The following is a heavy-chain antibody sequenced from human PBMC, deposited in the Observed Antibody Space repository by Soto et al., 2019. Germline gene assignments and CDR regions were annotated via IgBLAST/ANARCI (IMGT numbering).Heavy chain of an antibody. Sequence: QVQLVQSGAEVKKPGSSVKVSCKASGATFSSYAISWVRQAPGQGLEWMGGIIPIFGTANYAQKFQGRVTITADESTSTAYMELSSLRSEDTAVYYCARTPALTGDLYYFDYWGQGTLVTVSS. D-gene: IGHD3-10*01. CDR2: IIPIFGTA. CDR3: ARTPALTGDLYYFDY. V-gene: IGHV1-69*01. J-gene: IGHJ4*02. CDR1: GATFSSYA.